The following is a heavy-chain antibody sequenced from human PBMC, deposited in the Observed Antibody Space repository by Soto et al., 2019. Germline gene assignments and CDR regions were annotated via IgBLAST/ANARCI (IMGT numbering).Heavy chain of an antibody. J-gene: IGHJ4*02. Sequence: SVKVSCKASGGTFSSYTISWVRQAPGQGLERMGRIIPILGIANYAQKFQGRVTITADKSTSTAYMELSSPRSEDTAVYYCARDLDSPHGFDYWGQGTLVTVSS. CDR3: ARDLDSPHGFDY. CDR2: IIPILGIA. D-gene: IGHD3-22*01. CDR1: GGTFSSYT. V-gene: IGHV1-69*04.